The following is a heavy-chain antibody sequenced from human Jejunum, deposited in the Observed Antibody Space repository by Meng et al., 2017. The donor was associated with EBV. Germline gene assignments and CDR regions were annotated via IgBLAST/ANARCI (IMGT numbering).Heavy chain of an antibody. J-gene: IGHJ4*02. CDR1: GGSISSNIYC. D-gene: IGHD1-14*01. CDR2: IFFSDYN. V-gene: IGHV4-39*01. CDR3: AMGPDHAKCGY. Sequence: QLALQELGPLLVKPSGLLALTCTDCGGSISSNIYCWGWIGQPRGKGLEWIGSIFFSDYNYHNPSLKSRVTISADTSNIQFSLSLTSVTAADTAVYYCAMGPDHAKCGYWGQGTLVTVSS.